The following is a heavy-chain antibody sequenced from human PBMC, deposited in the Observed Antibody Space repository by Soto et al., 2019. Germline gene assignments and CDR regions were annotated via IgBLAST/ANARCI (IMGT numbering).Heavy chain of an antibody. V-gene: IGHV3-48*01. Sequence: EVQLVESGGGLVQPGGSLRLSCAASGFTFSSYSMNCVRQAPGKGLAWVSYISRSSSTIYYADSVKGRFTISRDNAQNSLYLQMNSLRAEDTAVYYCARDTNGDYANYYYYYMDVWGKGTTVTVSS. CDR3: ARDTNGDYANYYYYYMDV. J-gene: IGHJ6*03. CDR2: ISRSSSTI. D-gene: IGHD4-17*01. CDR1: GFTFSSYS.